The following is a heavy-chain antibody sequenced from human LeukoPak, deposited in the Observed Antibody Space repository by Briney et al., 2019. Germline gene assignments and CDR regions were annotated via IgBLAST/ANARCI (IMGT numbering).Heavy chain of an antibody. V-gene: IGHV4-39*01. CDR1: GGSISSSSYY. J-gene: IGHJ4*02. Sequence: PSETLSLTCTVSGGSISSSSYYWGWIRQPPGKEREWIGSIYYSGSTYYNPSLKSRVTISVDTSKNQFSLKLSSVTAADTAVYYCARHDASYCSGGSCLVRYFDYWGQGTLVTVSS. D-gene: IGHD2-15*01. CDR3: ARHDASYCSGGSCLVRYFDY. CDR2: IYYSGST.